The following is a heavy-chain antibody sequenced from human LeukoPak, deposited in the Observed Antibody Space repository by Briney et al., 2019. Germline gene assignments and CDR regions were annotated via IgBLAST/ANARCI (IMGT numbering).Heavy chain of an antibody. V-gene: IGHV3-7*01. CDR3: VRDDWGPGDN. CDR2: IKEDGSVK. D-gene: IGHD2-21*01. J-gene: IGHJ4*02. CDR1: GFTFSRHW. Sequence: GGFLRLSCAASGFTFSRHWMSWVRQAAGKGLEWVANIKEDGSVKYYVDSVKGRFTISRDNANNLLYLQMNSLRGEDTAVYYCVRDDWGPGDNWGQGTLVTVSS.